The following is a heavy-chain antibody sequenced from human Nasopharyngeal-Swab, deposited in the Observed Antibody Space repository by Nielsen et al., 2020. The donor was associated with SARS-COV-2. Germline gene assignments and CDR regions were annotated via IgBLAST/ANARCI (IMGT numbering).Heavy chain of an antibody. V-gene: IGHV1-69*06. D-gene: IGHD1-14*01. CDR2: IIPIFGTA. CDR3: ARGGGGISLDY. Sequence: SVTVSCKASGYTFTSYYMHWVRQAPGQGLEWMGGIIPIFGTANYAQKFQGRVTITADKSTSTAYMELSSLRSEDTAVYYCARGGGGISLDYWGQGTLVTVSS. J-gene: IGHJ4*02. CDR1: GYTFTSYY.